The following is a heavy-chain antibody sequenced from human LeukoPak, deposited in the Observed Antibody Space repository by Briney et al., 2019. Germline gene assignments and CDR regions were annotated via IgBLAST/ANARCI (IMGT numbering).Heavy chain of an antibody. V-gene: IGHV3-30-3*01. CDR3: TTLGYCTNGECYGFDY. J-gene: IGHJ4*02. CDR1: GFTFSSYA. Sequence: PGGSLRLSCAASGFTFSSYAMHWVRQAPGKGLEWVAVISYDGSNKYYADSVKGRFTISRDNSKNTLYLQMNSLRAEDTAVYYCTTLGYCTNGECYGFDYWGQGALVPVSS. D-gene: IGHD2-8*01. CDR2: ISYDGSNK.